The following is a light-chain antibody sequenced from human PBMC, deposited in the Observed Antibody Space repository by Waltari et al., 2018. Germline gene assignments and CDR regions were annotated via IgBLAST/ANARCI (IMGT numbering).Light chain of an antibody. V-gene: IGKV3-15*01. Sequence: EIVMTQSPATMSVSPGEGATLSCRASQSVSRNLAWYQQKPGQAPRLLIYGASTRATGIPASFSGSGSGTEFTLTISSLQSEDFAVYYCQRTGPVAFVQGTKVEIK. CDR1: QSVSRN. J-gene: IGKJ1*01. CDR3: QRTGPVA. CDR2: GAS.